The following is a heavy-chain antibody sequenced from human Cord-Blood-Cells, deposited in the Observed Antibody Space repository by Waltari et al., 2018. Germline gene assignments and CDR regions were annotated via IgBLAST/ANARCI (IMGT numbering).Heavy chain of an antibody. J-gene: IGHJ4*02. D-gene: IGHD3-10*01. CDR1: GFTASSHY. CDR3: ARGWFGEFDY. Sequence: EVQLVESGGGLIQPGGSLSLSCAASGFTASSHYLSWVRQAPGKGLEWVSVIYSGGSTYYADSVKGRFTISRDNSKNTLYLQMNSLRAEDTAVYYCARGWFGEFDYWGQGTLVTVSS. CDR2: IYSGGST. V-gene: IGHV3-53*01.